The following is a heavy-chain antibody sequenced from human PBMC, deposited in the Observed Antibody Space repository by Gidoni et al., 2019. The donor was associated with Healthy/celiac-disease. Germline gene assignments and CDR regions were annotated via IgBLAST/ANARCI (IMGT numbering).Heavy chain of an antibody. J-gene: IGHJ4*02. CDR2: IYSGGSR. V-gene: IGHV3-53*01. Sequence: EVQLVESGGGWIQPGGSLRLSFAASGFTVSSNYMSWVRHAPGKGLEWVSVIYSGGSRSYADSVKGRFTISRDNSKNTLYLQMNRLRAEDTAVYYCACPYYSSSWYYFDYWGQGTLVTVSS. D-gene: IGHD6-13*01. CDR1: GFTVSSNY. CDR3: ACPYYSSSWYYFDY.